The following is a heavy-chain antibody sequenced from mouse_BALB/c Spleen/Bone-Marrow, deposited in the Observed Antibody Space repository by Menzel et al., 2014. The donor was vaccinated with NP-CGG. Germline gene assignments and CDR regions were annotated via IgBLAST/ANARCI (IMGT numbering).Heavy chain of an antibody. Sequence: EVKLMESGGGLVKPGGSLKLSCSASGSTFSSSIMSWVRQTPEKRLEWVATISTGGTYTYYPDSVKGRFTISRDNAKNTLYLQMSSLKSEDTAMYYCSRGYGNCFDYWGQGTTLTVSS. J-gene: IGHJ2*01. CDR3: SRGYGNCFDY. D-gene: IGHD2-10*02. CDR2: ISTGGTYT. CDR1: GSTFSSSI. V-gene: IGHV5-6-4*01.